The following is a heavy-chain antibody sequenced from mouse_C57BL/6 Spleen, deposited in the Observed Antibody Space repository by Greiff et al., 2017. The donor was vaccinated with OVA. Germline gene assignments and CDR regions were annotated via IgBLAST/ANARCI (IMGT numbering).Heavy chain of an antibody. D-gene: IGHD1-1*01. V-gene: IGHV1-76*01. Sequence: QVQLKQSGAELVRPGASVKLSCKASGYTFTDYYINWVKQRPGQGLEWIARIYPGSGNTYYNEKFKGKATLTAEKSSSTAYMQLSSLTSEDSAVYFCAGLYYYGSRENYFDYGGQGTTLTVSS. CDR2: IYPGSGNT. CDR1: GYTFTDYY. CDR3: AGLYYYGSRENYFDY. J-gene: IGHJ2*01.